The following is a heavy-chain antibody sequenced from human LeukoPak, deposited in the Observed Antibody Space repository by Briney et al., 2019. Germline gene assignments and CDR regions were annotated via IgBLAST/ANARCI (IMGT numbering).Heavy chain of an antibody. Sequence: GGSLRLSCAASGFPFDTYWMSWVRQAPGKGLEWVANIKHDEGEESYVDSVKGRFTISRDNAQKSLYLQMKSLRAEDTAVYYCARISVHYGDLFDCWGQGTLVTVSS. CDR2: IKHDEGEE. CDR1: GFPFDTYW. D-gene: IGHD4-17*01. V-gene: IGHV3-7*05. CDR3: ARISVHYGDLFDC. J-gene: IGHJ4*02.